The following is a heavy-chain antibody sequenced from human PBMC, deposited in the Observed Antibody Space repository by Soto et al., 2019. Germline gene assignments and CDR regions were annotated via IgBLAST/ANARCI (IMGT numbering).Heavy chain of an antibody. CDR2: ISHDGSNK. Sequence: QVQLVESGGGVVQPGRSLRLSCAASGFTFSSYAMHWVRQAPGKGLEWVAVISHDGSNKYYADSVKGRFTISRDNSKNKLYLQMNSLRAEDPAVYYCASDLKRYYYGMYVWGQGTTVTVFS. J-gene: IGHJ6*02. V-gene: IGHV3-30-3*01. CDR3: ASDLKRYYYGMYV. CDR1: GFTFSSYA.